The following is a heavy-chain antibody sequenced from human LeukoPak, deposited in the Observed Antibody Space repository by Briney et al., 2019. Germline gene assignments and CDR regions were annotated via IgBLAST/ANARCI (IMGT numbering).Heavy chain of an antibody. CDR3: ARGWPHGSGSTDGDY. J-gene: IGHJ4*02. CDR2: IYYSGST. CDR1: GGSISSYH. D-gene: IGHD3-10*01. Sequence: SETLSLTCSVSGGSISSYHWSWIRQPPGKGLEWIGYIYYSGSTNYNPSLKSRVTISVDTSKNQFSLKLSSVTAADTAVYYCARGWPHGSGSTDGDYWGQGTLVTVSS. V-gene: IGHV4-59*01.